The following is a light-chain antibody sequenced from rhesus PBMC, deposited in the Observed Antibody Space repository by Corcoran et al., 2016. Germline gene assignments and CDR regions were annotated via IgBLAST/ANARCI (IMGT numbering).Light chain of an antibody. CDR2: EAS. J-gene: IGKJ2*01. V-gene: IGKV1-21*01. Sequence: DIQMTQSPSSRSASVGDRVTITCRASQGITHELAWYQQKPGETPKLLSYEASSVQSGIPSRFSGSGSGTEFTLTISSLQSEDFATYYCQHYYSTPYSFGQWTKVEIK. CDR3: QHYYSTPYS. CDR1: QGITHE.